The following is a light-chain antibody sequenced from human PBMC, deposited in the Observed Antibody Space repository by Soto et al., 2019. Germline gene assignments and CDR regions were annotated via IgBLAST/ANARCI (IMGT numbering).Light chain of an antibody. Sequence: QSALTQPPSASGSPGQSVTISCTGTSSDVGGYKYVSWYQQHPGKAPKVMIYEVSKRPSGVPDRFSGSKSGNTASLTVSGLQTEDEADYFCSSYTGTKSFVVFGGGTKVTVL. CDR1: SSDVGGYKY. V-gene: IGLV2-8*01. CDR2: EVS. CDR3: SSYTGTKSFVV. J-gene: IGLJ2*01.